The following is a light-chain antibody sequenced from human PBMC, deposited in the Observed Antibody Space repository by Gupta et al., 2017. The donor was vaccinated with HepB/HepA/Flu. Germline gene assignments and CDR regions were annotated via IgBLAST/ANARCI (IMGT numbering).Light chain of an antibody. V-gene: IGLV2-11*01. J-gene: IGLJ3*02. CDR3: CSLACSHTFVV. CDR1: SSDVGIYNY. CDR2: DVN. Sequence: QSALTHPRSVSGSPGQSVTLSCTGASSDVGIYNYVSWYQLHTSNGPKPMIYDVNTRPSGVPDRFSGSKSVIAASLTISGLHAEDEADYYCCSLACSHTFVVFGGGTKLTVL.